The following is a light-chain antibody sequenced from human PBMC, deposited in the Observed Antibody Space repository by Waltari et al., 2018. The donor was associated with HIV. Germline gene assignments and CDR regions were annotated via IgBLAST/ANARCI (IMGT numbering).Light chain of an antibody. CDR2: EVY. V-gene: IGLV2-8*01. CDR3: SSYAGINTYVL. CDR1: SSDVGGNNY. J-gene: IGLJ2*01. Sequence: QSALTQPPSASGSPGQSVTISCNGTSSDVGGNNYVSWYQQYPGKAPRLMIYEVYKRPSGVPHLFSGSKSCNTASLTVSGLQADDEANYYCSSYAGINTYVLFGGGTKLTVL.